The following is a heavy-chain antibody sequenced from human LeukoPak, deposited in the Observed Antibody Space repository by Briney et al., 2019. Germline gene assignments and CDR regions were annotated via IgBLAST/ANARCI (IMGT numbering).Heavy chain of an antibody. J-gene: IGHJ3*02. D-gene: IGHD3-22*01. CDR3: ARGRVYYYDSSGYYPDAFDI. CDR2: ISSSGAVI. Sequence: GGSLRLSCSASGFTFSNYAMHWVRQAPGKGLEYVSVISSSGAVIYYADSVMGRFTISRDNSKNTLYLQMNSLRAEDTAVYYCARGRVYYYDSSGYYPDAFDIWGQGTMVTVSS. CDR1: GFTFSNYA. V-gene: IGHV3-64*04.